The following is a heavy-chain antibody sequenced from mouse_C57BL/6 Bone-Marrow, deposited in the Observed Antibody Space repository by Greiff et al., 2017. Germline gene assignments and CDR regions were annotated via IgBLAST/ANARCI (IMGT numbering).Heavy chain of an antibody. CDR1: GYTFTSYW. J-gene: IGHJ2*01. CDR3: ARRANFDY. V-gene: IGHV1-7*01. D-gene: IGHD3-1*01. Sequence: VKLQESGAELAKPGASVKLSCKASGYTFTSYWMHWVKQRPGQGLEWIGYINPSSGYTKYNQKFKVKATLTAAKSSSTAYMQLSSLTYEDSAVYYCARRANFDYWGQGTTLTVSS. CDR2: INPSSGYT.